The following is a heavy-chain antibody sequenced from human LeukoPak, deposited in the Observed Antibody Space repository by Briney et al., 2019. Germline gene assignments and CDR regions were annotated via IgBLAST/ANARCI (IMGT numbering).Heavy chain of an antibody. CDR1: GFTFSDYY. Sequence: GGSLRLSCAASGFTFSDYYMSWIRQAPGKGLEWGSYIRSSSSYTNYADSVKGRFTISRDNAKNSLYLQMNSLRAEDTAVYYCARGYCSSTSCPLNDDGGQGTLVTVSA. D-gene: IGHD2-2*01. CDR2: IRSSSSYT. J-gene: IGHJ4*02. CDR3: ARGYCSSTSCPLNDD. V-gene: IGHV3-11*05.